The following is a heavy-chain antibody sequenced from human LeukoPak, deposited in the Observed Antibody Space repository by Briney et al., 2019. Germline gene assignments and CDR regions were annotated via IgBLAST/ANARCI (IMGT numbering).Heavy chain of an antibody. CDR3: ATQQLVMVDY. J-gene: IGHJ4*02. CDR1: GFSSSNYG. CDR2: IWFDGTNE. D-gene: IGHD6-13*01. V-gene: IGHV3-33*01. Sequence: GGSLRLSCLASGFSSSNYGMHWVRQAPGKGLEWVAVIWFDGTNEDYGDSVKGRFTISRDNSKNTLYLQMNNLRVEDTAVYYCATQQLVMVDYWGQGTLVTVSS.